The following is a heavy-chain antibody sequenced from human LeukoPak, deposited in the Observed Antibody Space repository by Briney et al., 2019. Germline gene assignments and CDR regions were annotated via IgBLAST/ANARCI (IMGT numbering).Heavy chain of an antibody. D-gene: IGHD1-14*01. Sequence: TGGSLRLSCAASGFTFSSYGMHWVRQAPGKGLEWVAVIWYDGSNKYYADSVKGRFTISRDNSKNTLYLQMNSLRAEDTAVYYCARENNAYYGMDVWGKGTTVTVSS. CDR1: GFTFSSYG. V-gene: IGHV3-33*08. CDR2: IWYDGSNK. J-gene: IGHJ6*04. CDR3: ARENNAYYGMDV.